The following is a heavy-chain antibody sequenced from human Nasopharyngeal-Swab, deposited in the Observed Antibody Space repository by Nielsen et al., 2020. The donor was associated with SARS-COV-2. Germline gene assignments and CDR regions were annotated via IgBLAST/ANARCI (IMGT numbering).Heavy chain of an antibody. CDR3: AKDQWPRYDILTGWNGMDV. V-gene: IGHV3-30*18. D-gene: IGHD3-9*01. CDR1: GFTFSSHG. Sequence: GESLKISCTVTGFTFSSHGMHWVRQAPGKGLGWVATISYEGRIKYYGDSVEGRFTISRDNSKNTLYLEMNRLRPEDTAIYSCAKDQWPRYDILTGWNGMDVWGQGTTVIVSS. CDR2: ISYEGRIK. J-gene: IGHJ6*02.